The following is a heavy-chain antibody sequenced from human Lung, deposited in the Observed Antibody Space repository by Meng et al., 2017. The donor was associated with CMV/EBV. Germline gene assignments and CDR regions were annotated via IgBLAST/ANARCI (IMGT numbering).Heavy chain of an antibody. CDR3: HEYSSSSGDDAFDI. J-gene: IGHJ3*02. Sequence: GESLKISCAASGFTVSSNYMSWVRQAPGKGLEWVSVIYSGGSTYYADSVKDRFTISRDNSKNTLYLQMNSLRAEDTAVYYCHEYSSSSGDDAFDIWGQGTMVTVSS. D-gene: IGHD6-6*01. V-gene: IGHV3-66*02. CDR1: GFTVSSNY. CDR2: IYSGGST.